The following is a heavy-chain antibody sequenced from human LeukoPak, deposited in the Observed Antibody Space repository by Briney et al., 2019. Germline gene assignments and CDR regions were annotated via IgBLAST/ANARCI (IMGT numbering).Heavy chain of an antibody. CDR1: GFTFSSYA. D-gene: IGHD3-10*01. V-gene: IGHV3-30*04. CDR2: ISYDGSNK. J-gene: IGHJ4*02. CDR3: ARASPMVRGVYYFDY. Sequence: PGRSLRLSCAASGFTFSSYAMHWVRQAPGKGLEWVAVISYDGSNKHYADSVKGRFTISRDNSKNTLYLQMNSLRAEDTAVYYCARASPMVRGVYYFDYWGQGTLVTVSS.